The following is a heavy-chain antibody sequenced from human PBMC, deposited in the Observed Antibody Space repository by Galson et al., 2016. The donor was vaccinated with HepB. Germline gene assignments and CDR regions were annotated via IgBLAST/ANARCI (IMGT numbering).Heavy chain of an antibody. CDR3: ARDYLTNTGSYFNS. CDR2: INTEGGDK. CDR1: GFTFSSYW. D-gene: IGHD1-26*01. J-gene: IGHJ4*02. V-gene: IGHV3-74*01. Sequence: SLRLSCAASGFTFSSYWMHWVRQVPGKGLEWVAGINTEGGDKDYADPVKGRFTNSRDNAKNTLYLQMNTLRAEDTAVYYCARDYLTNTGSYFNSWGRGTLVTVSS.